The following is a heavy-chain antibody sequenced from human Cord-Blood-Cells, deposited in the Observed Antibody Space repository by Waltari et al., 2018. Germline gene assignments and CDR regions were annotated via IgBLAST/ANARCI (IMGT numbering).Heavy chain of an antibody. Sequence: AISWVRQAPGQGLEWMGGIIPIFGTANYAQKFQGRVTITADESTNTAYMELSSLRSEDTAVYYCARDGGIVVVPAAIPAFDIWGQGTMVTVSS. CDR3: ARDGGIVVVPAAIPAFDI. V-gene: IGHV1-69*01. CDR1: A. CDR2: IIPIFGTA. D-gene: IGHD2-2*01. J-gene: IGHJ3*02.